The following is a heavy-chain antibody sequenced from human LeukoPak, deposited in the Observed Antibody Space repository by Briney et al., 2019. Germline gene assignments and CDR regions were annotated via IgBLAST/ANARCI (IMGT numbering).Heavy chain of an antibody. D-gene: IGHD3-10*01. CDR1: GGSISSGGYY. J-gene: IGHJ3*02. CDR3: ARGGSGPPFDI. CDR2: IYYTGST. V-gene: IGHV4-30-4*08. Sequence: SETLSLTCTVSGGSISSGGYYWSWIRQPPGKGLEWIGYIYYTGSTYYNPSLKSRVTISVDTSKNQFSLKLSSVTAADTAVYYCARGGSGPPFDIWGQGTMVTVSS.